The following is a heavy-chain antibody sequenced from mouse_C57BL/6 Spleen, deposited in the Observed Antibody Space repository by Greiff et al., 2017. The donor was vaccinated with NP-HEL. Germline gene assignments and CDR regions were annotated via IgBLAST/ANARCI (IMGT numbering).Heavy chain of an antibody. Sequence: EVQLQQSGPELVKPGASVKISCKASGYTFTDYYMNWVKQSHGQSLEWIGDINPNNGGTSYNQKFKGKATLTVDKSSSTAYMELRSLTSEDSAVYYCARNGQLRLGGFFDYWGQGTTLTVS. CDR2: INPNNGGT. V-gene: IGHV1-26*01. D-gene: IGHD3-2*02. J-gene: IGHJ2*01. CDR3: ARNGQLRLGGFFDY. CDR1: GYTFTDYY.